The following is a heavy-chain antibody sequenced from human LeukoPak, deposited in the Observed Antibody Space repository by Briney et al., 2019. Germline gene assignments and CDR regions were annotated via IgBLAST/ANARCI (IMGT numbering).Heavy chain of an antibody. CDR3: AKGGEATMRDGYNYYYYYMEV. D-gene: IGHD5-24*01. V-gene: IGHV3-23*01. CDR2: ISGSGGHT. CDR1: GSIFSSHA. J-gene: IGHJ6*03. Sequence: GGSLRPSCAASGSIFSSHAMSWVRQAPGKGLEWVSLISGSGGHTFYGDSVKGRFTISRDNSNNTLYLQMNSLRAEDTAVYYCAKGGEATMRDGYNYYYYYMEVWGRGTTVTVSS.